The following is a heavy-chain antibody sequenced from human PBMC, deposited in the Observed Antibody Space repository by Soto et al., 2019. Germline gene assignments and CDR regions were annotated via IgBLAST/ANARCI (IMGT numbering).Heavy chain of an antibody. J-gene: IGHJ5*02. CDR2: IYYSGST. CDR3: ARVYYDILTGQNWFDP. V-gene: IGHV4-31*03. Sequence: QVQLQESGPGLVKPSQTLSLTCTVSGGSISSGGYYWSWIRQHPGKGLEWIGYIYYSGSTYYNLSLKSRVTISVDTSKNQFSLKLSSVTAADTAVYYCARVYYDILTGQNWFDPWGQGTLVTVSS. CDR1: GGSISSGGYY. D-gene: IGHD3-9*01.